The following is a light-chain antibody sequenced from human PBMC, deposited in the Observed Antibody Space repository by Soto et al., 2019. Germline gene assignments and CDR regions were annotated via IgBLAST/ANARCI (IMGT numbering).Light chain of an antibody. CDR1: QSISTY. J-gene: IGKJ5*01. CDR3: QQSYMDPIT. Sequence: DIQMTQSPSSPSASVGNRVTITCRASQSISTYLNWYQKKPGKAPNPLIYDASRLQSGVPSRFSGSGGGTDFTLSISSVQPEDFATYFCQQSYMDPITFGRGTQLEI. V-gene: IGKV1-39*01. CDR2: DAS.